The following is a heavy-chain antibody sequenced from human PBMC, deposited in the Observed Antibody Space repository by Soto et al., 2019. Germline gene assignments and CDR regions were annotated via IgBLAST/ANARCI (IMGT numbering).Heavy chain of an antibody. Sequence: GGSLRLSCAASGFTFSSYGMHWVRQAPGKGLEWVAVISYDGSNKYYADSVKGRFTISRDNSKNTLYLQMNSLRAEDTAVYYCAKDRHSSGYYPKISVPDYWGQGTLVTISS. D-gene: IGHD3-22*01. V-gene: IGHV3-30*18. CDR1: GFTFSSYG. CDR2: ISYDGSNK. J-gene: IGHJ4*02. CDR3: AKDRHSSGYYPKISVPDY.